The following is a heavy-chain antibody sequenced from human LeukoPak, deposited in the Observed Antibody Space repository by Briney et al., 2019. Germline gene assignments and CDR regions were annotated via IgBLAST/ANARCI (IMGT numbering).Heavy chain of an antibody. CDR1: GGTFSSYA. D-gene: IGHD3-3*01. V-gene: IGHV1-69*13. CDR2: IIPIFGTA. CDR3: ARPRTYYDFWRGYPPFDY. J-gene: IGHJ4*02. Sequence: GASVKVSCKASGGTFSSYAISWVRQAPGQGLEWMGGIIPIFGTANYAQKFQGRVTITADESTSTAYMELSSLRSEDTAVYYCARPRTYYDFWRGYPPFDYWGQGTLVTVSS.